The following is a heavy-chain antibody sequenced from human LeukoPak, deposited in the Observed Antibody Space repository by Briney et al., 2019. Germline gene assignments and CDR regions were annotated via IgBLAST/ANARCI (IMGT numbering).Heavy chain of an antibody. V-gene: IGHV3-21*01. CDR3: ARSNYYDSSGYYPHWDYYYCMDV. J-gene: IGHJ6*03. CDR2: ISSSSSYI. CDR1: GFTFSSYS. D-gene: IGHD3-22*01. Sequence: GGSLRLSCAASGFTFSSYSMNWVRQAPGKGLEWVLSISSSSSYIYYADSVRGRFTISRDNAKNSLYLQMNSLRAEDTAVYYCARSNYYDSSGYYPHWDYYYCMDVWGKGTTVTVSS.